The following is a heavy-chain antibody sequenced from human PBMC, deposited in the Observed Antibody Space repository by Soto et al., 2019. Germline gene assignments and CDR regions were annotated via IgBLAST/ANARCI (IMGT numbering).Heavy chain of an antibody. V-gene: IGHV4-30-4*01. CDR1: GGSIFAVGYC. D-gene: IGHD2-15*01. J-gene: IGHJ5*01. CDR2: IYKSATT. CDR3: ARGRYCLTGRCFPNWFDS. Sequence: PSEPQSLPWCVSGGSIFAVGYCWALILHPPVHSLEYIGYIYKSATTYYNPSFESRVAISLDTSKSQFSLNVTSVTAADTAVYFCARGRYCLTGRCFPNWFDSWGQGTLVTVS.